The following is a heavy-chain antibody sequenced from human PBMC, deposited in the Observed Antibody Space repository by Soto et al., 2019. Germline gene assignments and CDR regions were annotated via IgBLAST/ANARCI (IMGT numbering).Heavy chain of an antibody. CDR1: GFTFRNYA. CDR3: ARDGVVAFRYVSF. CDR2: ILNDGSNQ. J-gene: IGHJ4*02. V-gene: IGHV3-30-3*01. D-gene: IGHD3-10*02. Sequence: QVQLVESGGGVVQPGRSLRLTCTASGFTFRNYAMHWVRQAPGKGLEWVALILNDGSNQYYADSVKGRFTISRDNSKNTLYLQMNSLRAEDTAVYYCARDGVVAFRYVSFWGQGTLVTVSS.